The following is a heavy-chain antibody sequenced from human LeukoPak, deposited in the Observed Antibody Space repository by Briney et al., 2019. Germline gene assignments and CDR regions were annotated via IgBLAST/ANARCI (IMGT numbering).Heavy chain of an antibody. CDR1: GYTFTSYA. Sequence: ASVKVSCKASGYTFTSYAMHWVRQAPGQRLEWMGWINAGNGNTKYSQKFQGRVTITRDTSASTAYMELRSLRSDDTAVYYCARDPHDCSGGSCGEDYWGQGTLVTVSS. V-gene: IGHV1-3*01. J-gene: IGHJ4*02. CDR3: ARDPHDCSGGSCGEDY. D-gene: IGHD2-15*01. CDR2: INAGNGNT.